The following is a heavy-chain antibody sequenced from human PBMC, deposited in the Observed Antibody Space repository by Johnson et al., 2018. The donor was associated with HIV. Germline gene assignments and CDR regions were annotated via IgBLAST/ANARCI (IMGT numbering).Heavy chain of an antibody. V-gene: IGHV3-11*04. CDR2: ISSSGSTI. D-gene: IGHD1-26*01. J-gene: IGHJ3*02. Sequence: QVQLVESGGGVVQPGRSLRLSCAASGFTFSDYYMSWIRQAPGKGLEWVSYISSSGSTIYYADPVKGRFTISRDNAKNSLYLHMNSLRAEDTAVYYCARAAYSGSHHDAFDIWGQGTMVTVSS. CDR3: ARAAYSGSHHDAFDI. CDR1: GFTFSDYY.